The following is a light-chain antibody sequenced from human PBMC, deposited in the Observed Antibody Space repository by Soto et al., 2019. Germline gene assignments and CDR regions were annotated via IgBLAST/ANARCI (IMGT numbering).Light chain of an antibody. CDR1: STDFENYNL. CDR2: EGT. V-gene: IGLV2-23*01. CDR3: SSYAGSSARVV. Sequence: QSVLTQPASVSGSPGQSITISCTRSSTDFENYNLVSWYQHCPDKAPKLIIYEGTKRPSEISDRFSGSESDTTASLIISGLQPEDEVDYYCSSYAGSSARVVFGGGTQLTVL. J-gene: IGLJ2*01.